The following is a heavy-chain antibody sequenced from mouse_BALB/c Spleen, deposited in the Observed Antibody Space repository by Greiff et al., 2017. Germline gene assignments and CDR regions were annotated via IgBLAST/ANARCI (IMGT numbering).Heavy chain of an antibody. Sequence: EVKLMESGGGLVKPGVSLKLSCAASGFTFSSYTMSWVRQTPEKRLEWVATISSGGSYTYYPDSVKGRFTISRDNAKNTLYLQLSSLKSEDTAMYYCTRDGMAGISFDYWGQGTTLTVSS. CDR2: ISSGGSYT. D-gene: IGHD1-1*01. V-gene: IGHV5-6-4*01. CDR1: GFTFSSYT. CDR3: TRDGMAGISFDY. J-gene: IGHJ2*01.